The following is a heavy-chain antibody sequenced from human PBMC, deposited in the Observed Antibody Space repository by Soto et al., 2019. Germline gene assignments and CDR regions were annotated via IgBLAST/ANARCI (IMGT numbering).Heavy chain of an antibody. V-gene: IGHV1-69*06. CDR1: GGTFSSYA. Sequence: ASVEVSCKACGGTFSSYAISWVRQAPGQGLEWMGGIIPIFGTANYAQKFQGRVTITADKSTSTAYMELSSLRSEDTAVYYCARDIAAAGKHWFHPWGQGTLVTVSS. D-gene: IGHD6-13*01. CDR2: IIPIFGTA. CDR3: ARDIAAAGKHWFHP. J-gene: IGHJ5*02.